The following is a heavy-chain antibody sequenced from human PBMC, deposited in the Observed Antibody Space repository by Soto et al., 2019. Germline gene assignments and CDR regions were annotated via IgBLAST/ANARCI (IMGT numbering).Heavy chain of an antibody. Sequence: GASVKVSCKVSGYTLTELSMHWVRQAPGKGLEWMGGFDPEDGETIYAQKFQGRVTMTEDTSTDTAYMELSSLRSEDTAVYYCATGALVVVVAATREDAFDIWGQGTMVT. D-gene: IGHD2-15*01. J-gene: IGHJ3*02. CDR3: ATGALVVVVAATREDAFDI. CDR2: FDPEDGET. CDR1: GYTLTELS. V-gene: IGHV1-24*01.